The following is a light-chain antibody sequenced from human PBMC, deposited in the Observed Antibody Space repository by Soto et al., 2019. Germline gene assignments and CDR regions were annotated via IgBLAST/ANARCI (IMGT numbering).Light chain of an antibody. CDR3: QQYDSSPRT. J-gene: IGKJ1*01. CDR2: GAS. CDR1: QSISSSY. Sequence: EIVLTQSPGTLSLSPGERATLSCRASQSISSSYLAWYQQKPGQALRLPIYGASSRATGIPDRFSGSGSGTDFTLTINRLEPEDFAVYYCQQYDSSPRTFGQGTKVDIK. V-gene: IGKV3-20*01.